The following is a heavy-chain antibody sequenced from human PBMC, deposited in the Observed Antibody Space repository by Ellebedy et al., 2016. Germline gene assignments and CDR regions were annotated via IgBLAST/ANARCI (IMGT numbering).Heavy chain of an antibody. V-gene: IGHV1-2*04. Sequence: ASVKVSCKASGYTFTGYYMHWVRQAPGQGLEWMGWINPNSGGTNYAQKFQGWVTMTRDTSISTAYMELSRLRSDDTAVYYCAREWSGSSSPSHPDLYYYYGMDVWGQGTTVTVSS. CDR3: AREWSGSSSPSHPDLYYYYGMDV. CDR1: GYTFTGYY. D-gene: IGHD6-13*01. CDR2: INPNSGGT. J-gene: IGHJ6*02.